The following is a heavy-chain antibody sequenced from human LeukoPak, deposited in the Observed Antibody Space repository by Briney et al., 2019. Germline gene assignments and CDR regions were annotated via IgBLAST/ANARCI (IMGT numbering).Heavy chain of an antibody. V-gene: IGHV3-23*01. Sequence: GGSLRLSCAASGFTFSSYAMSWVRQAPGKGLEWVSAISGSGGSTYYADSVKDRFTISRDNFKNTLYLQMNSLRAEDTAVYYCAKDYDSSGYYYGGTGVIDYWGQGTLVTVSS. CDR1: GFTFSSYA. CDR2: ISGSGGST. J-gene: IGHJ4*02. CDR3: AKDYDSSGYYYGGTGVIDY. D-gene: IGHD3-22*01.